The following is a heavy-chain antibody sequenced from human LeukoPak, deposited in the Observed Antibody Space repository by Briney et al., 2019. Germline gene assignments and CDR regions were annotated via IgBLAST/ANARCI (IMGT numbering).Heavy chain of an antibody. Sequence: LSLTCAVYGGSFSDYYMSWIRQAPGKGLEWVSYISSSGSTIYYADSAKGRFTISRDNAKNSLYLQMNSLRAEDTAVYYCARDTPIWFGESHNWFDPWGQGTLVTVSS. CDR3: ARDTPIWFGESHNWFDP. CDR1: GGSFSDYY. V-gene: IGHV3-11*01. CDR2: ISSSGSTI. J-gene: IGHJ5*02. D-gene: IGHD3-10*01.